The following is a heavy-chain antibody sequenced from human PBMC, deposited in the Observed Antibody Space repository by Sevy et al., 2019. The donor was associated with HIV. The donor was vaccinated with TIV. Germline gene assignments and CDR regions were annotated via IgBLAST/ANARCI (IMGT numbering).Heavy chain of an antibody. D-gene: IGHD4-17*01. V-gene: IGHV3-23*01. J-gene: IGHJ4*02. CDR3: AKDGALGYY. CDR2: IRGSGGST. CDR1: GFTFSSYA. Sequence: GGSLRLSCAASGFTFSSYAMSWVRQAPGKGLEWVSAIRGSGGSTYYAGSVKGRFTISRDNSKNTLYLQMNSLRAEETAVYYCAKDGALGYYWGQGTLVTVSS.